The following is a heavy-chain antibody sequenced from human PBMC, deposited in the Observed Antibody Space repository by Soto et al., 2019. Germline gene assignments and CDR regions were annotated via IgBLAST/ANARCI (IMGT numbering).Heavy chain of an antibody. D-gene: IGHD4-4*01. CDR1: GGTFSSYA. Sequence: QVQLVQSGAEVKKPGSSVKVSCKASGGTFSSYAINWVRQAPGQGLEWMGGIIRIFGTPDYAQRFQGRVTITADESTSTADMELSSLRSEDTAGYYCARQGSNEYYYYGMDVWGQGTTVTVSS. CDR3: ARQGSNEYYYYGMDV. V-gene: IGHV1-69*12. CDR2: IIRIFGTP. J-gene: IGHJ6*02.